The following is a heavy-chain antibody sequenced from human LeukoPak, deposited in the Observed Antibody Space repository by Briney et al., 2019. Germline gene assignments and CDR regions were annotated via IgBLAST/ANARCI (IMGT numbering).Heavy chain of an antibody. J-gene: IGHJ6*03. V-gene: IGHV1-2*02. CDR2: INPNSGGT. Sequence: GASVKVSCKASGYTFTGYYMHWVRQAPGQGLEWMGWINPNSGGTNYAQKFQGRVTMTRDTSISTAYMELSRLRSDDTAVYYCARDQPGYCSSTSCYYYYYYMDVWGKGTTVTVSS. CDR3: ARDQPGYCSSTSCYYYYYYMDV. CDR1: GYTFTGYY. D-gene: IGHD2-2*01.